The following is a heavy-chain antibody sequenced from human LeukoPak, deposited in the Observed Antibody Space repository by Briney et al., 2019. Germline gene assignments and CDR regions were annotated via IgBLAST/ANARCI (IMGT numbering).Heavy chain of an antibody. CDR1: GYSISSGYY. V-gene: IGHV4-38-2*01. CDR3: VRSDIVVVPAAIPRAFDI. D-gene: IGHD2-2*01. CDR2: IYHSGST. J-gene: IGHJ3*02. Sequence: SETLSLTCAVSGYSISSGYYWGWIRQPPGKGLEWIGSIYHSGSTYYNPSLKSRVTISVDTSKNQFSLKLSSVTAADTAVYYCVRSDIVVVPAAIPRAFDIWGQGTMVTVSS.